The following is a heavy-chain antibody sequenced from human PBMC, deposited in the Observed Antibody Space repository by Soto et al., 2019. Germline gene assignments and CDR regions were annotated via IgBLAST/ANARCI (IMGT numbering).Heavy chain of an antibody. J-gene: IGHJ4*02. Sequence: SVKVSCKASGGTFSSYAISWVRQAPGQGLEWMGGIIPIFGTANYAQKFQGRVTITADESTSTAYMELSSLRSEDTAVYYCARDRYSRSILGYGYWGQGTLVTVSS. CDR1: GGTFSSYA. CDR3: ARDRYSRSILGYGY. CDR2: IIPIFGTA. D-gene: IGHD6-13*01. V-gene: IGHV1-69*13.